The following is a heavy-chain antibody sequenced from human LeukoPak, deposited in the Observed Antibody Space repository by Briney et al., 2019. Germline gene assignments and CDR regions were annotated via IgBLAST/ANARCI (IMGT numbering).Heavy chain of an antibody. CDR1: GFTFSDSH. CDR2: ISSSGRTT. Sequence: PGGSLRLSCAASGFTFSDSHMTWIRQAPGKGLEWVSYISSSGRTTYYADSVKGRVTISRDNAKNSLYLQMNSLRAEDTAMYYCARDRPGTVTPFDYWGQETLVTVSS. CDR3: ARDRPGTVTPFDY. D-gene: IGHD4-17*01. V-gene: IGHV3-11*04. J-gene: IGHJ4*02.